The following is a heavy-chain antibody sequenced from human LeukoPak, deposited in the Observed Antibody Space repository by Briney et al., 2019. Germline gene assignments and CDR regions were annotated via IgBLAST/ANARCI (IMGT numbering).Heavy chain of an antibody. J-gene: IGHJ4*02. CDR1: GFAFGNYA. CDR2: IRGNSGGT. Sequence: GGSLRLSCAVSGFAFGNYAMTWIRQSPGKGLEWVSGIRGNSGGTYYADSVKGRFTISSDNSKNTLNLQMNNLRADDTAVYYCAKRDASDSSTYSPLFESWGQGTLVTVSS. CDR3: AKRDASDSSTYSPLFES. V-gene: IGHV3-23*01. D-gene: IGHD3-22*01.